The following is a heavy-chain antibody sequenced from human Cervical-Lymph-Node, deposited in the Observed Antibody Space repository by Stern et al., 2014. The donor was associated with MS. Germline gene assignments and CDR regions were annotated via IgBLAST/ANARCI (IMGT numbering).Heavy chain of an antibody. D-gene: IGHD3-22*01. J-gene: IGHJ4*02. Sequence: VQLVESGAEVKKPGSSVKVSCTASGGSFSYYAINWVRQAPGQGPEWMGGIIPIVGTANYAQKFQGRVTIAADESTSTAYMELSSLRSEDTAVYYCARDRRHYDTSGGYYSDSWGQGTLVTVSS. V-gene: IGHV1-69*01. CDR1: GGSFSYYA. CDR2: IIPIVGTA. CDR3: ARDRRHYDTSGGYYSDS.